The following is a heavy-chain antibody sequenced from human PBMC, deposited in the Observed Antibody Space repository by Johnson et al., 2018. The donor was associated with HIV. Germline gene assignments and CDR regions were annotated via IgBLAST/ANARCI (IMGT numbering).Heavy chain of an antibody. J-gene: IGHJ3*01. CDR2: IRHDERNK. CDR3: VKDSKREHVAFDV. D-gene: IGHD1/OR15-1a*01. CDR1: GFTFSSYG. Sequence: QVQLVESGGGVVQPGGSLRLSCAASGFTFSSYGMHWVRQAPGKGLEGVAFIRHDERNKYFIESVKRRFTISRDNSKNMVDLQMNSLRIEDTAIYCCVKDSKREHVAFDVWGQGIMVTVSS. V-gene: IGHV3-30*02.